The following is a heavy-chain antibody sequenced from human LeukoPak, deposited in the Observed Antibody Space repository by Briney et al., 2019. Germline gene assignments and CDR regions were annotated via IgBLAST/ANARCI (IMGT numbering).Heavy chain of an antibody. D-gene: IGHD4-17*01. J-gene: IGHJ6*02. V-gene: IGHV3-30*03. CDR2: ISYAGNYN. CDR1: GFTFSSFG. Sequence: GGSPRLSCAASGFTFSSFGMHWVRQAPGKGLEWVAAISYAGNYNYCADAVKGRYTISRDNSKNTLYLQMNSLRLEDTAVYYCARESAVTLADYGFDVWGQGTTVTVSS. CDR3: ARESAVTLADYGFDV.